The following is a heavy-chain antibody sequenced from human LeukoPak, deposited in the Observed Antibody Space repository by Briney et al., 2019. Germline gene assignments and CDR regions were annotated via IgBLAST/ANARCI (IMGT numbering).Heavy chain of an antibody. D-gene: IGHD2-15*01. Sequence: SETLSLTCTVSGGSISNYFWSWVRQPAGKGLEWIGRIYSTGRSDYNPSLKSRVTISVDKSKDQFSLKLSSVTAADTAVYYCARAYCSGGSCLPWFDPWGQGTLVTVSS. J-gene: IGHJ5*02. CDR1: GGSISNYF. CDR3: ARAYCSGGSCLPWFDP. V-gene: IGHV4-4*07. CDR2: IYSTGRS.